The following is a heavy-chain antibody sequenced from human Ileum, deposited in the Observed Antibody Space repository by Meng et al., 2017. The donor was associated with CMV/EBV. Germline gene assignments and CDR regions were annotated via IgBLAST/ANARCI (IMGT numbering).Heavy chain of an antibody. V-gene: IGHV3-48*01. CDR2: ITSSGNMM. J-gene: IGHJ4*02. D-gene: IGHD5-12*01. Sequence: GGSLRLSCAASGFIFDDYGMSWVRQAPGKGLEWISYITSSGNMMHYADSVKGRFTISRDNVKNSLFLQMNSLRADDTATYFCARVPLVARRAYLDYWGQGTLVTVSS. CDR3: ARVPLVARRAYLDY. CDR1: GFIFDDYG.